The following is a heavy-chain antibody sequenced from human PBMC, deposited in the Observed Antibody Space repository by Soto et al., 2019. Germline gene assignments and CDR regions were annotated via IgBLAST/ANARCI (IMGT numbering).Heavy chain of an antibody. CDR1: LFTFSNYA. CDR3: AKDHGTYASVGGDY. V-gene: IGHV3-23*01. CDR2: LSGAGGAT. D-gene: IGHD1-26*01. J-gene: IGHJ4*02. Sequence: SQRSSYSASLFTFSNYAMSLVLQPQGKGLEWVSTLSGAGGATFYADSVKGRFTISRDNSKSTLSLQLNSLRAEDTAIYYCAKDHGTYASVGGDYWGQGTLVTVSS.